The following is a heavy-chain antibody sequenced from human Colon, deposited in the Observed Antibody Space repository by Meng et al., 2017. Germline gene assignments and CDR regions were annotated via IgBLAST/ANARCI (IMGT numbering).Heavy chain of an antibody. Sequence: QVQRQASGPGWVKPSETLYLTFAVSGGSISRSDWWSWVRQPPGKGLEWIGETSHSGSTNYSPSLKSRVTISLDKSKNQLSLKLNSVTAADTAVYYCASSDYYRSDYWGQGTLVTVSS. CDR2: TSHSGST. D-gene: IGHD3-22*01. CDR1: GGSISRSDW. CDR3: ASSDYYRSDY. V-gene: IGHV4-4*02. J-gene: IGHJ4*02.